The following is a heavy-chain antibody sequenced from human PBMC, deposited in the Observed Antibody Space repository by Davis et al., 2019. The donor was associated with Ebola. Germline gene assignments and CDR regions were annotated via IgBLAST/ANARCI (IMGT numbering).Heavy chain of an antibody. CDR3: ARDLYYYGLDV. CDR1: GFTFSSYW. Sequence: PGGSLRLSCAASGFTFSSYWMYWVRQAPGGGLVWVSRVSSDGSSKGYADSVKGRFTISRDNAKNTLFLQVNSLRAEDTAVYYCARDLYYYGLDVWGPGATVTVSS. V-gene: IGHV3-74*01. J-gene: IGHJ6*02. CDR2: VSSDGSSK.